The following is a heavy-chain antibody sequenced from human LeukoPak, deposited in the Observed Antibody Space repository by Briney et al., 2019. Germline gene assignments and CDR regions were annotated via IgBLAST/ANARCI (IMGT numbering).Heavy chain of an antibody. CDR3: AKVAKYYYGSETYYFFEH. CDR2: ISSSGSTI. Sequence: GGSLRLSCAASGFTFSSYAMSWVRQAPGKGLEWVSYISSSGSTIYYADSVKGRFTISRDNAKNSLYLQMNSLRVEDTAVFYCAKVAKYYYGSETYYFFEHWGQGTPVTASS. V-gene: IGHV3-48*04. CDR1: GFTFSSYA. D-gene: IGHD3-10*01. J-gene: IGHJ4*02.